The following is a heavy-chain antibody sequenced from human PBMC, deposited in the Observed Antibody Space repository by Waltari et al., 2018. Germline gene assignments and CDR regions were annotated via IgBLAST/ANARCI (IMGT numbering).Heavy chain of an antibody. J-gene: IGHJ4*02. CDR2: IWYDGSNK. CDR3: AKGVRVNYYFDY. D-gene: IGHD2-21*01. V-gene: IGHV3-33*08. Sequence: QVQLVESGGGVVQPGRSLRLSCAASGFTFSSYGMHWVRQAPGKGLEWVAVIWYDGSNKYYADSVKGRFTISRDNSKNTLYLQMNSLRAEDTAMYYCAKGVRVNYYFDYWGQGTLVTVSS. CDR1: GFTFSSYG.